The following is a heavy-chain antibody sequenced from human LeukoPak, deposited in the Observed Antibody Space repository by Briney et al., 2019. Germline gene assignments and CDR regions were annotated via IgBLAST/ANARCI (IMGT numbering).Heavy chain of an antibody. CDR3: ARSGRLLLWFGEPEDDYYYYYMDV. CDR1: GYTFTNYG. Sequence: ASVKVSCKASGYTFTNYGISWVRQAPGQGLEWMGWMNPNSGNTGYAQKFQGRVTVTRNTSISTAYMELSSLRSEDTAVYYCARSGRLLLWFGEPEDDYYYYYMDVWGKGTTVTVSS. CDR2: MNPNSGNT. V-gene: IGHV1-8*02. J-gene: IGHJ6*03. D-gene: IGHD3-10*01.